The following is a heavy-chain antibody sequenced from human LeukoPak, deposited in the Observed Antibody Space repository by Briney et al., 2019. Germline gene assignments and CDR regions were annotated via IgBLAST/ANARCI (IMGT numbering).Heavy chain of an antibody. Sequence: GGSLRLSCAASGFTFSDYGIHWVRQAPGKGLEWVAVIWYDGTNKYYGDSVKGRFTISRDNSKNTLYLQMNSLRAEDAVVYYCAKDRGSYSTTADSWGQGTLVTVSS. CDR1: GFTFSDYG. CDR2: IWYDGTNK. V-gene: IGHV3-33*06. J-gene: IGHJ5*01. D-gene: IGHD1-26*01. CDR3: AKDRGSYSTTADS.